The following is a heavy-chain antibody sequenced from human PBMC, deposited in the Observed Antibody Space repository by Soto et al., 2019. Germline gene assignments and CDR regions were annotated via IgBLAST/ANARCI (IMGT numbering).Heavy chain of an antibody. CDR3: ARAPIPNWNYYGMDV. CDR1: GGSVNSGGYH. V-gene: IGHV4-31*03. Sequence: SETLSLTCTVSGGSVNSGGYHWSWIRQHPGKGLEWIGDIYYSGSTYYNPSLKSRVTISIDTSTNHFSLHLSALTAADTAAYYCARAPIPNWNYYGMDVWGQGTTVTVSS. D-gene: IGHD1-1*01. J-gene: IGHJ6*02. CDR2: IYYSGST.